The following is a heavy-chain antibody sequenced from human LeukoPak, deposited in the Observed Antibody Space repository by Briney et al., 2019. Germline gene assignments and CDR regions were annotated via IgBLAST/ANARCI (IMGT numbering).Heavy chain of an antibody. V-gene: IGHV4-59*11. CDR3: ARETRGYSYDYYYYYMDV. J-gene: IGHJ6*03. Sequence: NPSETLSLTCTVSGGSISSHYWSWIWQPPGKGLEWIGYIYYSGSTNYNPSLKSRVTISVDTSKNQFSLKLSSVTAADTAVYYCARETRGYSYDYYYYYMDVWGKGTTVTVSS. CDR2: IYYSGST. CDR1: GGSISSHY. D-gene: IGHD5-18*01.